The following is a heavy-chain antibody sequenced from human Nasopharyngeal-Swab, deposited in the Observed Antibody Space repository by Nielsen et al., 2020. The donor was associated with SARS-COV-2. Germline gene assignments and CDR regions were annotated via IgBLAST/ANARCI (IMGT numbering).Heavy chain of an antibody. CDR1: GYTFTSYD. CDR2: MNPNSGNT. Sequence: ASVKVSCKASGYTFTSYDINWVRQATAQGLEWMGWMNPNSGNTGYAQKFRGRVTMTRNTSISTAYMELSSLRSEDTAVYYCARGFIVATIFHYYYYMDVWGKGTTVTVSS. D-gene: IGHD5-12*01. V-gene: IGHV1-8*01. J-gene: IGHJ6*03. CDR3: ARGFIVATIFHYYYYMDV.